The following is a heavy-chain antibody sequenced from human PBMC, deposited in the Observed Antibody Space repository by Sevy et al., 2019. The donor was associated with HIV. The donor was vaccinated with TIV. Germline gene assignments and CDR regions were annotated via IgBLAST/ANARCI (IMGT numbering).Heavy chain of an antibody. CDR1: GGSFSGNY. J-gene: IGHJ6*02. Sequence: WETLSLTCAVYGGSFSGNYWSWIHQPPGKELEWIGEIDHSGSTNYNPSLKSRVTISVDTSKNQFSLKLSSVTAADTAVYYCARAGKDIVVVPAGAPYYYYGMDVWGQGTTVTVSS. CDR3: ARAGKDIVVVPAGAPYYYYGMDV. V-gene: IGHV4-34*01. D-gene: IGHD2-2*01. CDR2: IDHSGST.